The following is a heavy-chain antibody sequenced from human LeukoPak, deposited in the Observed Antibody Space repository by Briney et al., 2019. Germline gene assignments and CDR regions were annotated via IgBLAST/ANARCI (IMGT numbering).Heavy chain of an antibody. Sequence: SETLSLTCAVYGGSFSGYYWSWIRQPPGKGLEWSGEINHSGSTNYNPSLKSRVTISVDTSKNQFSLKLSSVTAADTAVYYCARDHGGYYDSSGYSWGQGTLVTVSS. D-gene: IGHD3-22*01. V-gene: IGHV4-34*01. CDR2: INHSGST. J-gene: IGHJ5*02. CDR1: GGSFSGYY. CDR3: ARDHGGYYDSSGYS.